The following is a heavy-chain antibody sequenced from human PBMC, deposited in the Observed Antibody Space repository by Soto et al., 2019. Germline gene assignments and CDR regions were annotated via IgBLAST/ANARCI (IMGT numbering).Heavy chain of an antibody. CDR1: GCSISSSSYY. J-gene: IGHJ6*02. V-gene: IGHV4-39*01. CDR3: AGGDYYHSSGYYFYYYTMDV. D-gene: IGHD3-22*01. Sequence: SETLSLTCTVSGCSISSSSYYWGWIRQPPGKGLEWIGNVYYGGSTYYSPSLKSRVTISVETSKSQFSLKLSSVTAADTAVYYCAGGDYYHSSGYYFYYYTMDVWGQGTTVTVSS. CDR2: VYYGGST.